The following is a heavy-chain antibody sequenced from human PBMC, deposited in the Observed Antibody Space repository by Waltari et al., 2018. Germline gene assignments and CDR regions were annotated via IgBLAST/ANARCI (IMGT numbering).Heavy chain of an antibody. D-gene: IGHD6-19*01. Sequence: QITLKESGPALVKPTQTLTLTSSVSGFSISTNTVGVRWIRLTPGKALEWLALIYWDDDTAFSPSLKSRLTVTRDTSKNQVVLTMTNMDPLDTGTYFCAHRRWDSSGWSGVWFDPWGQGTLVTVSS. CDR1: GFSISTNTVG. V-gene: IGHV2-5*02. CDR2: IYWDDDT. J-gene: IGHJ5*02. CDR3: AHRRWDSSGWSGVWFDP.